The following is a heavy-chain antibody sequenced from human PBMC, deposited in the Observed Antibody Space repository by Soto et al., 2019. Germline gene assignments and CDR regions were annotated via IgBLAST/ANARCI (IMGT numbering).Heavy chain of an antibody. CDR2: INSRGNFI. J-gene: IGHJ4*02. D-gene: IGHD1-26*01. CDR3: ARAQSGSYVVDY. Sequence: EVQLVESGGGLVKPGGSLRLSCAASGFSFSGYTMSWVRQAPGKGLEWVSSINSRGNFIEYAEFLSDRLATSRDNAKNPVYLQTSSLRAEDTAVDYCARAQSGSYVVDYRGQGTLVSVSS. CDR1: GFSFSGYT. V-gene: IGHV3-21*01.